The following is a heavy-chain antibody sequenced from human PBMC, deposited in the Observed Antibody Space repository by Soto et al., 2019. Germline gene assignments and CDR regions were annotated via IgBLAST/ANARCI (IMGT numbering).Heavy chain of an antibody. CDR2: MYNTGST. CDR3: ARDLWGYCGTDCYPLDV. CDR1: GGSISGYY. Sequence: SETLSLTCTVSGGSISGYYWSLIRQPPGKGLEWIGYMYNTGSTVYNPSFKSRVTISVDTSKNQFSLKLNSVTAADTAVYYCARDLWGYCGTDCYPLDVWGQGTTVT. V-gene: IGHV4-59*01. J-gene: IGHJ6*02. D-gene: IGHD2-21*02.